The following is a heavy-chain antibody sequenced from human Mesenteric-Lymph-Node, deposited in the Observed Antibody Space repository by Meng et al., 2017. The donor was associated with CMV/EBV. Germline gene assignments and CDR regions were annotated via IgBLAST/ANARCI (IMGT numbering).Heavy chain of an antibody. CDR3: ARAPGACSSTSCYIFQH. J-gene: IGHJ1*01. CDR1: TFSSYA. V-gene: IGHV1-3*01. D-gene: IGHD2-2*01. CDR2: INVGNGNT. Sequence: TFSSYAMHWVRQAPGQRLEWMGWINVGNGNTKYSQNFQGRVTITRDTSANTAYMELSSLTSEDTAVYSCARAPGACSSTSCYIFQHWGQGTLVTVSS.